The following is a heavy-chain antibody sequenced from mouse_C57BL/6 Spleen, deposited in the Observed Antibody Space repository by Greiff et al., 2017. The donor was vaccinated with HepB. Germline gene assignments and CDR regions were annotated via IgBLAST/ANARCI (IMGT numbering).Heavy chain of an antibody. CDR1: GYTFTSYW. V-gene: IGHV1-52*01. J-gene: IGHJ2*01. CDR3: ARDTTVVRYFDY. D-gene: IGHD1-1*01. Sequence: QVQLQQPGAELVRPGSSVKLSCKASGYTFTSYWMHWVKQRPIQGLEWIGNIDPSDSETHYNQKFKDKATLTVDKSSSTAYMQLSSLTSEDSAVYYCARDTTVVRYFDYWGQGTTLTVSS. CDR2: IDPSDSET.